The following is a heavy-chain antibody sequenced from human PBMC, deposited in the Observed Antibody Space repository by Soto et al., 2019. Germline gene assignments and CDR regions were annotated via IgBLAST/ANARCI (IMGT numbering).Heavy chain of an antibody. CDR3: ARLTDCGGDCPLFDY. J-gene: IGHJ4*02. D-gene: IGHD2-21*02. V-gene: IGHV4-59*01. CDR2: IYYNGST. Sequence: QVQLQESGPGLVKPSETLSLTCTVSGGSISGYYWSWIRQPPGKGLEWIDYIYYNGSTNYNPSLKSRVTISVDTSKNQFSLKLSSVTAADTAVYYCARLTDCGGDCPLFDYWGQGTLFTVSS. CDR1: GGSISGYY.